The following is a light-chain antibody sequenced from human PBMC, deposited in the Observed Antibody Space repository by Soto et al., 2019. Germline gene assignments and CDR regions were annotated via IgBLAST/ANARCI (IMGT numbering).Light chain of an antibody. CDR1: QSISSW. V-gene: IGKV1-5*03. J-gene: IGKJ1*01. CDR3: QHYNSYSEA. Sequence: DIKISQSPSTLSASVGDRVTITCRASQSISSWLAWYQQKPGKAPKLLIYKASSLESGVPSRFSGSGSGTEFTLTISSLQPDDFATYYCQHYNSYSEAFGQGTKVDIK. CDR2: KAS.